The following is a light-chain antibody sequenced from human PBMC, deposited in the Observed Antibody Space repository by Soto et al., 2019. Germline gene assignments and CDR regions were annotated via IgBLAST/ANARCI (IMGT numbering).Light chain of an antibody. V-gene: IGKV3-15*01. J-gene: IGKJ1*01. CDR3: PQYNNWPWT. CDR1: QSVSSN. Sequence: ERVMTQSPATQYSASVKRPSLCCXASQSVSSNLAWYQQKPGQAPRLLIYGASTRATDIPARFSGSGSGTEFTLTISSLQSEDFAVYYCPQYNNWPWTFGQGTKVDIK. CDR2: GAS.